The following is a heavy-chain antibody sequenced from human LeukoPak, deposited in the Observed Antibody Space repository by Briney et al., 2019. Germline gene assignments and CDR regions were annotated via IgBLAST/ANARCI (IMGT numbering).Heavy chain of an antibody. CDR3: ARGSTPSYYCDTSGHFDY. J-gene: IGHJ4*02. D-gene: IGHD3-22*01. Sequence: SVKVSCKASGYTFTGYYMHWVRQAPGQGLEWMGIINPSGGSTNYAQKFQGRVTMTRDTSTSTVYMELSSLRSEDTAVYYCARGSTPSYYCDTSGHFDYWGQGTLVTVST. CDR2: INPSGGST. CDR1: GYTFTGYY. V-gene: IGHV1-46*01.